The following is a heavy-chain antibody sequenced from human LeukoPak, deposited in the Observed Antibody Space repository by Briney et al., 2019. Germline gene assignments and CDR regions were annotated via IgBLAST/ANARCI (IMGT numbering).Heavy chain of an antibody. CDR3: ARTRGIAVAGTNWFDP. CDR2: INHCGST. Sequence: SETLSLTCAVYGGSFSGYYWSWIRQPPGKGLEWIGEINHCGSTNYNPSLKSRVTISVDTSKNQFSLKLSSVTAADTAVYYCARTRGIAVAGTNWFDPWGQGTLVTVSS. CDR1: GGSFSGYY. V-gene: IGHV4-34*01. J-gene: IGHJ5*02. D-gene: IGHD6-19*01.